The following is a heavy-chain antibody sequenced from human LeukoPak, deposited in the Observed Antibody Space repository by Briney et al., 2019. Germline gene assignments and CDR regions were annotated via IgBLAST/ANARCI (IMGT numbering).Heavy chain of an antibody. V-gene: IGHV3-23*01. J-gene: IGHJ4*02. CDR3: AKGVEIQLWLPHYFDY. Sequence: GGSLRLSCAASGFTFSNHAMSWVRQAPGKGLEWVAVISDSGGSTYYADSVKGRFTISRDNSKNTLYLQMNSLRAEDTAVYYCAKGVEIQLWLPHYFDYWGQGTLVTVSS. CDR1: GFTFSNHA. D-gene: IGHD5-18*01. CDR2: ISDSGGST.